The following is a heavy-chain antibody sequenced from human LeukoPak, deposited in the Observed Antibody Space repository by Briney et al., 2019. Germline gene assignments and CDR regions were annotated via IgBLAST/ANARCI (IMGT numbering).Heavy chain of an antibody. CDR3: ARVSSSGRFDY. V-gene: IGHV3-21*01. CDR1: GFTFSSYI. Sequence: GGSLRLSCAASGFTFSSYIMNWVRQAPGKGLEWVSSISSGSSYIYYADSMKGRFTISRDNAKNSLYLQMNSLRAEDTAVYYCARVSSSGRFDYWGQGTLVTVSS. J-gene: IGHJ4*02. D-gene: IGHD6-19*01. CDR2: ISSGSSYI.